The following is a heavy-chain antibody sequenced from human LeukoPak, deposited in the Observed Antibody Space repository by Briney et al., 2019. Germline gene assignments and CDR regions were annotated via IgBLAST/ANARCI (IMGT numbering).Heavy chain of an antibody. Sequence: ASVKVSCKAAGYTFTRYCIQWVRQAAGQGREWMGIMNASGGSTSYAQEFQGRVTMTRDTSTSTVYMELSSLRSEDTAVYYCARDIVVVVAATQWGMDVWGQGTTVTVSS. CDR2: MNASGGST. D-gene: IGHD2-15*01. J-gene: IGHJ6*02. CDR3: ARDIVVVVAATQWGMDV. V-gene: IGHV1-46*01. CDR1: GYTFTRYC.